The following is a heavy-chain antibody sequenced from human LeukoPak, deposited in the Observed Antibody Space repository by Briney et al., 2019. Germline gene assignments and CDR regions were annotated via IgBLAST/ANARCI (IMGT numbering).Heavy chain of an antibody. Sequence: ASVKVSCKASGYTFTSYGISWVRQAPGQGLEWMGWISAYNGNTNYAQKLQGRVTMTTDTSTSTAYMELRSLRSDDTAVYYCARDRIGYCSGGSCSGSYWGQGTLVTVSS. J-gene: IGHJ4*02. CDR3: ARDRIGYCSGGSCSGSY. D-gene: IGHD2-15*01. V-gene: IGHV1-18*01. CDR1: GYTFTSYG. CDR2: ISAYNGNT.